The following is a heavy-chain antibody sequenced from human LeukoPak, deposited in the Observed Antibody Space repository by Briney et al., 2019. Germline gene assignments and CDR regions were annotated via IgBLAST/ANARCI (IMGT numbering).Heavy chain of an antibody. Sequence: GGSLRLSCAASGFTFSSYAMHWVRQAPGKGLEWVAVISYDGSNKYYADSVKGRFTISRDNSKNTVNLHLNTVRAEDTAVYYCAKERVSSGMMEGVLHMWGQGTTVSVSS. CDR2: ISYDGSNK. D-gene: IGHD2-8*01. V-gene: IGHV3-30-3*02. CDR3: AKERVSSGMMEGVLHM. CDR1: GFTFSSYA. J-gene: IGHJ3*02.